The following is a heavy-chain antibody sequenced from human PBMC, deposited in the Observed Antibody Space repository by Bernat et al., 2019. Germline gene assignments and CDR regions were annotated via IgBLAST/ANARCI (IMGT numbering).Heavy chain of an antibody. J-gene: IGHJ2*01. D-gene: IGHD5/OR15-5a*01. Sequence: QVLLQESGPGLVKPSQTLSLICTVSGGSVSSGAYYWSWIRQPPGKGLEWIGFIYYSGTTYYNPSLQSLVTMSVDTSKNQFSLRLSSVTAADTAVYFCARSSGYGVYDRYWYFDLWGRGTLVTVSS. CDR2: IYYSGTT. CDR1: GGSVSSGAYY. V-gene: IGHV4-31*01. CDR3: ARSSGYGVYDRYWYFDL.